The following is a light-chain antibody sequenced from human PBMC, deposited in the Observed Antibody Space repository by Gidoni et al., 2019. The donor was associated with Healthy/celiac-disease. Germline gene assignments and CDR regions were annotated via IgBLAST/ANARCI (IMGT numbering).Light chain of an antibody. CDR3: SSYAGSNNLV. V-gene: IGLV2-8*01. J-gene: IGLJ2*01. CDR2: EVS. Sequence: QSALPQPPSASGSPGQSVTISCTGTSRDVGGYHYVSWYQQHPGKAPKRMIYEVSKRPSGVPDRFSGSKSGNTASLTVSGLQAEDEADYYCSSYAGSNNLVFGGGTKLTVL. CDR1: SRDVGGYHY.